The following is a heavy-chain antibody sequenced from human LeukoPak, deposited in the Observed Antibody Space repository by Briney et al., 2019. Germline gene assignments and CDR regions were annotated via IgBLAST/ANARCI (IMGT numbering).Heavy chain of an antibody. J-gene: IGHJ5*02. CDR2: MHYSGIT. CDR3: ARGGTMVRGVPFDP. D-gene: IGHD3-10*01. Sequence: SETLSLTCIVSGGSISSGSHYWGWIRQPPGKGLEWTGSMHYSGITYYNPSLKSRVTISVDTSKNQFSLELSSVTAADTAVYYCARGGTMVRGVPFDPWGQGTLVTVSS. CDR1: GGSISSGSHY. V-gene: IGHV4-39*07.